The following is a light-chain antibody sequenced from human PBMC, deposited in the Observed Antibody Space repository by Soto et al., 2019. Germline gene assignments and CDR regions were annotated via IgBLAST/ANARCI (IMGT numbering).Light chain of an antibody. V-gene: IGKV3-20*01. Sequence: ELVLTHSPGTLSGSPGERASLSCRASQSISSTLAWYQQKPGQAPRLLIYGASRRATGIPDRFSGRESGTDFTLTITTLEPEDSAVYFCQQYASSPYTFGQGTKVDIK. CDR1: QSISST. CDR3: QQYASSPYT. CDR2: GAS. J-gene: IGKJ2*01.